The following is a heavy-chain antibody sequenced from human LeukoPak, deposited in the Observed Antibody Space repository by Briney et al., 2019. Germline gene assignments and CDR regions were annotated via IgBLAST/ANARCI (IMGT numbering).Heavy chain of an antibody. CDR1: GGTFSSYA. J-gene: IGHJ3*02. CDR2: IIPIFGTA. Sequence: SVKVSCKASGGTFSSYAISWVRQAPGQGLEWMGGIIPIFGTANYAQKFQGRVTITTGESTSTAYMELSSLRSEDTAVYYCASSSTPPQLAFDIWGQGTMVTVSS. D-gene: IGHD2-15*01. CDR3: ASSSTPPQLAFDI. V-gene: IGHV1-69*05.